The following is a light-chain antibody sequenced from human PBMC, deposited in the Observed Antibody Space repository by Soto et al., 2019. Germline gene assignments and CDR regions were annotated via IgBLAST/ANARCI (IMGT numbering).Light chain of an antibody. CDR2: GAS. CDR3: QQYNNRPPWT. V-gene: IGKV3-15*01. Sequence: EIVMTQSPATLSVSPGERATLSCRASQSVSSNLAWYQQKPGQAPRLLIYGASTRATGIPARFSGSGSGTEFTITISSLQSEDFAVYYCQQYNNRPPWTFGQGTKVEIK. CDR1: QSVSSN. J-gene: IGKJ1*01.